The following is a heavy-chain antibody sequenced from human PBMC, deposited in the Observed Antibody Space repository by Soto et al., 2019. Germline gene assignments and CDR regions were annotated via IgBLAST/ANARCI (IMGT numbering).Heavy chain of an antibody. CDR3: ARVWFLDY. V-gene: IGHV3-7*05. CDR1: GFTFSTYW. D-gene: IGHD2-21*01. Sequence: EVQLVESGGGLVQPGGSLRLSCAASGFTFSTYWMSWLRQTPGKVLEWVANINEDGSERYYVDSVKGRFTISRDNAKNSIYLQMNSLRGEDTAVYYCARVWFLDYCGQGILVTGSS. J-gene: IGHJ4*02. CDR2: INEDGSER.